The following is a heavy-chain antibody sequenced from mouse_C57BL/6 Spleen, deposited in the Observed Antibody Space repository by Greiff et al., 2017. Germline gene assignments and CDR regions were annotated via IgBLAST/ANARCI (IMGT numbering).Heavy chain of an antibody. V-gene: IGHV1-50*01. Sequence: QVQLQQPGAELVKPGASVKLSCKASGYTFTSYWMQWVKQRPGQGLEWIGEIDPSDSYTNYNQKFKGKATLTVDTSSSTAYMQLSSLTSEDSAVYYCARRPPYDYVAMDYWGQGTSVTVSS. CDR1: GYTFTSYW. CDR2: IDPSDSYT. CDR3: ARRPPYDYVAMDY. J-gene: IGHJ4*01.